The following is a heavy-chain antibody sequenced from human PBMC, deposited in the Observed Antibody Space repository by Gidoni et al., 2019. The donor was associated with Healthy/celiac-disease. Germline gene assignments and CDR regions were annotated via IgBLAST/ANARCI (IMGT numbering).Heavy chain of an antibody. Sequence: QVQLVESGGGVVQPGRSRRLSCAASGFTFSSYAMHWVRQAPGKGLEWVAVISYDGSNKYYADSVKGRFTISRDNSKNTLYLQMNSLRAEDTAVYYCARDRRYSSGWYYFDYWGQGTLVTVSS. CDR1: GFTFSSYA. CDR3: ARDRRYSSGWYYFDY. D-gene: IGHD6-19*01. J-gene: IGHJ4*02. CDR2: ISYDGSNK. V-gene: IGHV3-30*04.